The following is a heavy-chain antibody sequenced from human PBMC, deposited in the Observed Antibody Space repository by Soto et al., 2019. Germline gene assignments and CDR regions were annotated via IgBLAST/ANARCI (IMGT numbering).Heavy chain of an antibody. V-gene: IGHV1-69*06. J-gene: IGHJ6*02. CDR3: ARGTRSGSYYYYGLDV. Sequence: SVKVSCKASGGTFSSYAISWVRQAPGQGLEWMGGIIPIFGTANYAQRFQGRVTITADKSTSTAYMELRSLRSEDTAVYYCARGTRSGSYYYYGLDVWGQGTTVTVSS. CDR1: GGTFSSYA. CDR2: IIPIFGTA. D-gene: IGHD1-26*01.